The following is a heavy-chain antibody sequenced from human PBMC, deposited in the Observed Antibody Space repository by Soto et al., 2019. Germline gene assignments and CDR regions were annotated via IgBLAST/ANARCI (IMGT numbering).Heavy chain of an antibody. CDR1: GFTFRSYA. CDR3: AKEFRYCGGDCYSGRFYFDY. J-gene: IGHJ4*02. V-gene: IGHV3-23*01. D-gene: IGHD2-21*02. Sequence: GGSLRLSCAASGFTFRSYAMNWVRQAPGKGLEWVSGISGSGGRAYYADSVKGRFTISRDNSKNTVYLEMNSLRAEDTAVYYCAKEFRYCGGDCYSGRFYFDYWGQGTLVTVSS. CDR2: ISGSGGRA.